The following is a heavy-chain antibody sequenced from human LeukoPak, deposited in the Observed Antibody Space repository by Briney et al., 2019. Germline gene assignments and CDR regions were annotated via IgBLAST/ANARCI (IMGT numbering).Heavy chain of an antibody. Sequence: GGSLRLSCEASGFTFTIFAMNWVRQAPGKGLEWVSVIIGNGGDIHYADSVKGRFTISRDNSKNTLYLQMNNLRADDTAVYYCAKDRTPDGFYSIDFWGQGSLVTLPS. CDR1: GFTFTIFA. CDR2: IIGNGGDI. V-gene: IGHV3-23*01. J-gene: IGHJ4*02. CDR3: AKDRTPDGFYSIDF. D-gene: IGHD5-24*01.